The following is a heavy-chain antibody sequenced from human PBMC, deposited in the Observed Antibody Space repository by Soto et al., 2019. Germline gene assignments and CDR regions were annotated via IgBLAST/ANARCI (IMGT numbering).Heavy chain of an antibody. J-gene: IGHJ4*02. V-gene: IGHV3-7*04. D-gene: IGHD3-22*01. Sequence: GGSLRLSCAASGFTFSDYWMSWVRQTPGKGLEWVGNIHLDGSEKYYAGFVKGRFTFSRDNVKNSLYLQMNSLRAEDTAVYYCAREKATSGYLYYYDYWSQGTLVTVSS. CDR2: IHLDGSEK. CDR1: GFTFSDYW. CDR3: AREKATSGYLYYYDY.